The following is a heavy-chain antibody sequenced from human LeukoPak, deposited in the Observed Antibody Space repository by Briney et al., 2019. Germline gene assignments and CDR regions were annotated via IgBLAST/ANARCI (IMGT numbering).Heavy chain of an antibody. D-gene: IGHD6-25*01. Sequence: SETLSLTCTVSGGSISGSSYNWGWIRQPPGKGLEWIGNMYYSGSTYYNPSLKSRVTMSVDTSKNQFSLNLSSVTAADTAVYFCARQLPTAAADTRGYFDYWGQGTVVTVSS. CDR1: GGSISGSSYN. J-gene: IGHJ4*02. V-gene: IGHV4-39*01. CDR3: ARQLPTAAADTRGYFDY. CDR2: MYYSGST.